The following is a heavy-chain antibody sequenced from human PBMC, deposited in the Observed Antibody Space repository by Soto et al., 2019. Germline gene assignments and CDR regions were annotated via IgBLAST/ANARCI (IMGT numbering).Heavy chain of an antibody. V-gene: IGHV4-39*01. CDR1: GVPISNSSYY. Sequence: SETLSLTCTVSGVPISNSSYYWGWIRRPPGKGLEWIGTIYYSGITYYNPSLKSRVTISVDTSKNQFSLKLTSVTAADTAVYYCARHGSNWGQGTLVT. CDR3: ARHGSN. J-gene: IGHJ4*02. CDR2: IYYSGIT.